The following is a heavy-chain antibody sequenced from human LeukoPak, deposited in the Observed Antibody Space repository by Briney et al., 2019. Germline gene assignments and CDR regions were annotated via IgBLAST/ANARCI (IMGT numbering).Heavy chain of an antibody. CDR2: IYYSGST. D-gene: IGHD3-10*01. V-gene: IGHV4-59*12. Sequence: SETLSLTCTVSGGSISSYYWSWIRQPPGKGLEWIGYIYYSGSTNYNPSLKSRVTISVDTSKNQFSLKLSSVTAADTAVYYCARVRMVRGVIIAYNWFDPWGQGTLVTVSS. J-gene: IGHJ5*02. CDR3: ARVRMVRGVIIAYNWFDP. CDR1: GGSISSYY.